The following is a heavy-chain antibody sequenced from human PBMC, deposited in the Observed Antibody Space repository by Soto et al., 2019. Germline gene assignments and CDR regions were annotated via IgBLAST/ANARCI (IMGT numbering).Heavy chain of an antibody. J-gene: IGHJ6*02. CDR1: GFTFSNYR. D-gene: IGHD6-6*01. CDR3: ARVHLVRTSSYYCGMDV. V-gene: IGHV3-21*06. Sequence: VDLVESGGGLVKPGGSLTLSCATSGFTFSNYRMNWVRQAPGKGLEWVASISGSGKDTFYRDSVKDRFTISRDNAESSLVLQMNSLTVDDTAVYHCARVHLVRTSSYYCGMDVWAPGTTVTVSS. CDR2: ISGSGKDT.